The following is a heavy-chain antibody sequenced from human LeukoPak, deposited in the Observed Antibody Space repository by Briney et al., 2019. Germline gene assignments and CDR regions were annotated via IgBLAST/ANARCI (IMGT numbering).Heavy chain of an antibody. CDR1: GFTFVHAW. D-gene: IGHD3-3*01. CDR2: VKSKADGGTS. CDR3: AADVPDFNACNIDY. Sequence: GGSLRLSCAASGFTFVHAWMSWVRQAPGEGLEWVGRVKSKADGGTSDYAAPVKGKFTISRDDSETTVYLQMNSLETEDTAVYYCAADVPDFNACNIDYWGQGTLVTVSS. V-gene: IGHV3-15*01. J-gene: IGHJ4*02.